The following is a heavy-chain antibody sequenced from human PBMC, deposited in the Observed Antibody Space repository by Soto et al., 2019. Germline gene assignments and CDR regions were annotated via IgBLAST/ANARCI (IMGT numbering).Heavy chain of an antibody. CDR2: IYYSGST. CDR1: GGSISSYY. Sequence: SETLSLTCTVSGGSISSYYWNWIRQPPGKGLEWIGYIYYSGSTDYNPSLKSRVTISIDTSKNQFSLKLSSVTAADTAVYYCERLSRGSNAGMDVWGQGTTVTVSS. D-gene: IGHD3-16*01. J-gene: IGHJ6*02. V-gene: IGHV4-59*08. CDR3: ERLSRGSNAGMDV.